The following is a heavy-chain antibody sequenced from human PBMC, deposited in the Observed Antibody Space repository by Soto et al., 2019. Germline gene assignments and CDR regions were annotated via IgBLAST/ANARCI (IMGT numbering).Heavy chain of an antibody. J-gene: IGHJ4*02. CDR3: ARTVDYYDSSGYDY. V-gene: IGHV2-26*01. Sequence: ESGPTLVNPTQTLTLTCTFSGFSLSTSGMCVSWIRQPPGKALEWLAHIFSNDEKSYSTSLKSRLTISKDTSKSQVVLTMTNMDPVDTATYYCARTVDYYDSSGYDYWGQGTLVTVSS. CDR2: IFSNDEK. D-gene: IGHD3-22*01. CDR1: GFSLSTSGMC.